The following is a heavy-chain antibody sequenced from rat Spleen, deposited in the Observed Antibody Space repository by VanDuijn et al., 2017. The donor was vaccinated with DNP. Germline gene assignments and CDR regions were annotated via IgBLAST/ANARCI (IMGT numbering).Heavy chain of an antibody. V-gene: IGHV3-3*01. D-gene: IGHD5-1*01. Sequence: SVPVDSPSCGFRWTWIRKFPGNKLEWMGYINSEGSTDYNPSLKSRVSITRDTSKNQFFMQINSVTTEETATYYCAIQLGVFDYWGQGVMVSVSS. CDR1: VDSPSCGFR. CDR2: INSEGST. J-gene: IGHJ2*01. CDR3: AIQLGVFDY.